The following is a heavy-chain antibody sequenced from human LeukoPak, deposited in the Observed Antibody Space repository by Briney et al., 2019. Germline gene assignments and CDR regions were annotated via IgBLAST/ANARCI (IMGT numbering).Heavy chain of an antibody. J-gene: IGHJ3*02. CDR1: GFTFRSYG. Sequence: GGSLRLSCAASGFTFRSYGMHWVRQAPGKGLEWVAVISYDGSYKYYADSVKGRFTISRDNSKNTLYLQMNSLRAEDTAVYYCAKIADYSTVTTVRTPPGAFDIWGHGTMVTVSS. D-gene: IGHD4-17*01. CDR3: AKIADYSTVTTVRTPPGAFDI. V-gene: IGHV3-30*18. CDR2: ISYDGSYK.